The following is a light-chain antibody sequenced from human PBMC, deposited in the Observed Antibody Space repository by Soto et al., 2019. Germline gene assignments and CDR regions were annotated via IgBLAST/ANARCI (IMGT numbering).Light chain of an antibody. CDR2: DNT. V-gene: IGLV1-40*01. J-gene: IGLJ7*01. CDR1: SSNIGAGYD. Sequence: QSVLTQPPSVSGAPGQRVTISCTGSSSNIGAGYDVHWYQQLPGTAPKLLIYDNTNRPSGVPDRFSGSKSGTSASLAITGFQAEDEADYDCQSDDRSRSGSRVFGAGTQLTVL. CDR3: QSDDRSRSGSRV.